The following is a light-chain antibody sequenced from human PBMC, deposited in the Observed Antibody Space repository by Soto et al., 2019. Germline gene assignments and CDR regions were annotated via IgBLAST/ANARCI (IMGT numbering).Light chain of an antibody. CDR1: RSVSSN. Sequence: IVITHAAATLCFCPVERATLSCRASRSVSSNLAWYQQKPGQAPRLLIYGASTRATGIPARFSGSGSGTQFTLTICSLQIHDYPVYYSQQDTNRLLVAFAVGTRLEI. CDR3: QQDTNRLLVA. J-gene: IGKJ5*01. CDR2: GAS. V-gene: IGKV3-15*01.